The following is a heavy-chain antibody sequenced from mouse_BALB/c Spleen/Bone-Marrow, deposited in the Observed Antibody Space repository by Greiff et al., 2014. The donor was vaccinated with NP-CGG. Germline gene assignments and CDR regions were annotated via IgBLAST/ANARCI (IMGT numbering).Heavy chain of an antibody. Sequence: EVKLMESGGGLVKPGGSLKLSCAASGFTFSSYAMSWVRQTPEKRLEWVASISSGGSTYYPDSVKGRFTISRDNARNILYLQMSSLRSEDTAMYYCARVNYYGSFDYWGQGTTRTVSS. D-gene: IGHD1-2*01. CDR3: ARVNYYGSFDY. CDR2: ISSGGST. V-gene: IGHV5-6-5*01. CDR1: GFTFSSYA. J-gene: IGHJ2*01.